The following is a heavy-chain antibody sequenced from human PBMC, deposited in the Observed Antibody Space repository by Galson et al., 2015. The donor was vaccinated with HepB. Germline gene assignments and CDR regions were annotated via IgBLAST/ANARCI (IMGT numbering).Heavy chain of an antibody. V-gene: IGHV3-33*01. Sequence: SLRLSCAASGFTFSSYGMHWVRQAPGKGLEWVAVIWYDGSNKYYADSVKGRFTISRDNSKNTLYLQMNSLRAEDTAVYYCARDWGYCSSTSCLSKSSAFDPWGQGTLVTVSS. J-gene: IGHJ5*02. CDR3: ARDWGYCSSTSCLSKSSAFDP. CDR2: IWYDGSNK. CDR1: GFTFSSYG. D-gene: IGHD2-2*01.